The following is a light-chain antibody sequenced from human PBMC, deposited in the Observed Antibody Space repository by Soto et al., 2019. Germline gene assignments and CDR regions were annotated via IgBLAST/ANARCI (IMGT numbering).Light chain of an antibody. V-gene: IGLV2-8*01. J-gene: IGLJ2*01. CDR3: TSYAGTNNLVV. CDR1: SSDIGTYKF. CDR2: EVS. Sequence: QSALTQPPSASGSPGQSVTISCTGTSSDIGTYKFVSWYQQHPGKAPKLMIYEVSKRPSGVPDRFSGSKSGNTASLTVSGLLAEDEADYFCTSYAGTNNLVVFGGGTKLTVL.